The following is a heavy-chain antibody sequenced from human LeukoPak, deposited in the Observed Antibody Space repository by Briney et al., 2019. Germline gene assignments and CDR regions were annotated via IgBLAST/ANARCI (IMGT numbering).Heavy chain of an antibody. V-gene: IGHV1-18*04. J-gene: IGHJ4*02. CDR3: ARVLQLSPSPNFDY. D-gene: IGHD6-6*01. CDR2: ISAYNGNT. CDR1: GYTFTGYY. Sequence: GASVKVSCKASGYTFTGYYMHWVRQAPGQGLEWMGWISAYNGNTNYAQKLQGRVTMTTDTSTSTAYMELRSLRSDDTAVYYCARVLQLSPSPNFDYWGQGTLVTVSS.